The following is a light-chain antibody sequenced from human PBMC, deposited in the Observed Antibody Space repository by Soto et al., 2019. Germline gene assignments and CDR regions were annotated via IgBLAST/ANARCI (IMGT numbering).Light chain of an antibody. V-gene: IGLV1-44*01. Sequence: QSVLTQPPSLSETPGQRVTISCSGSRSNIGGHIVNWYQQLPGMAPKLLMSANNQRSSGVPERFSGSKSGSSASLAISGLQSDDEAAYYCASWDDSLNGLVFGGGTKLTVL. J-gene: IGLJ2*01. CDR1: RSNIGGHI. CDR2: ANN. CDR3: ASWDDSLNGLV.